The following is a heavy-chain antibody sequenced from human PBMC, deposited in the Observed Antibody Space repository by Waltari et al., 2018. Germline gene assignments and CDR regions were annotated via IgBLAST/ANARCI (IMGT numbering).Heavy chain of an antibody. D-gene: IGHD3-22*01. J-gene: IGHJ4*02. Sequence: QVTLKESGPVLVKPTETLTLTCTVSGFSLSNARMGVSWIRQPPGKALEWLVHIFSNDKKSYSTSFKSSLTISKDTSKSPVVLTMTNMDPVDTATYYCARETYFSESSGYYLFDYWGQGTLVTVSS. V-gene: IGHV2-26*01. CDR2: IFSNDKK. CDR3: ARETYFSESSGYYLFDY. CDR1: GFSLSNARMG.